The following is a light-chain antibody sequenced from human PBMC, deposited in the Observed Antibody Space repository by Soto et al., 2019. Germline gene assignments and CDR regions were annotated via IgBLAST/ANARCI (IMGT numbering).Light chain of an antibody. CDR3: QQYGSSPLT. J-gene: IGKJ4*01. CDR1: QSVGSTY. V-gene: IGKV3-20*01. Sequence: EIVLTQSPATLSVSPGERATLSCRASQSVGSTYLAWYQQKPGQAPRLLISGASSRATGIPDRFSGSGSGTDFTLTISRLEPEDFAVYYCQQYGSSPLTFGGGTKVDIK. CDR2: GAS.